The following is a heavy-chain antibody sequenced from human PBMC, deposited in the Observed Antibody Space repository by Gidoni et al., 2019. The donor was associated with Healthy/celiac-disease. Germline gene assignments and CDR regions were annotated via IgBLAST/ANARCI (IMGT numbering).Heavy chain of an antibody. V-gene: IGHV2-26*01. J-gene: IGHJ4*02. CDR2: IFSNDEK. CDR1: GFSLSNARMG. Sequence: QVTLKESGPVLVKPTETLTLTCTVSGFSLSNARMGVSWIRQPPGKALEWLAHIFSNDEKSYSTSLKSRLTISKDTSKSQVVLTMTNMDPVDTATYYCARTQDIVVVVAATPFFDYWGQGTLVTVSS. CDR3: ARTQDIVVVVAATPFFDY. D-gene: IGHD2-15*01.